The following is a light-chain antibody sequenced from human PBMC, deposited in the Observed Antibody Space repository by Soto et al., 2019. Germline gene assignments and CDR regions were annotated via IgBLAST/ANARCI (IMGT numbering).Light chain of an antibody. CDR3: CSFAGSYTSYV. Sequence: SALTQPRSVSGSPGQSVTISCTGTSSGVGVSNYVSWYRQHPGKAPKLMIFDVNKRPSGVPDRFSGSKSGNTASLTISGLQAEDEADYYCCSFAGSYTSYVFGNGTKPPS. CDR1: SSGVGVSNY. V-gene: IGLV2-11*01. CDR2: DVN. J-gene: IGLJ1*01.